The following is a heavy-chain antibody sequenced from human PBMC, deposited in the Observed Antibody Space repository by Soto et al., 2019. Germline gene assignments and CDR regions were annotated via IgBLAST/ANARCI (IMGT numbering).Heavy chain of an antibody. CDR1: GVSISSEGYY. D-gene: IGHD5-18*01. CDR3: ARGRGYSYGPYYFDY. Sequence: SETLSLTCSVSGVSISSEGYYWSWFRQLPGKGLEWIGDIYYSGTTYHNPSLRSRLAISGDASKNQFSLKLSSVTAADTALYYCARGRGYSYGPYYFDYWGQGTLVTVSS. J-gene: IGHJ4*02. V-gene: IGHV4-31*03. CDR2: IYYSGTT.